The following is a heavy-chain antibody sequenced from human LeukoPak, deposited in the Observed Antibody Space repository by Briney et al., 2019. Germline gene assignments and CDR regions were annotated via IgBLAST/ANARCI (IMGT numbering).Heavy chain of an antibody. J-gene: IGHJ4*02. V-gene: IGHV4-59*01. CDR1: GGSISSYY. CDR3: ARGGFAHWVTAVGFEY. CDR2: IYYTGNT. D-gene: IGHD2-21*02. Sequence: PSETLSLTCTVSGGSISSYYWSWIRQPPGKGLEWIGYIYYTGNTNYNPSLRSRVTISVDTSKNQFSLKLSSVIAADTAVYYCARGGFAHWVTAVGFEYWGQGTLVTVSS.